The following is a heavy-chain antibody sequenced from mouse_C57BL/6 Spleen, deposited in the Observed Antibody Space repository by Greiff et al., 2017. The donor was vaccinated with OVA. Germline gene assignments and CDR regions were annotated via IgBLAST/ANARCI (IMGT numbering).Heavy chain of an antibody. CDR2: IDPENGDT. V-gene: IGHV14-4*01. D-gene: IGHD2-1*01. CDR3: TKGNSPFDY. CDR1: GFNIKDDY. J-gene: IGHJ2*01. Sequence: VQLKQSGAELVRPGASVKLSCTASGFNIKDDYMHWVKQRPEQGLEWIGWIDPENGDTEYASKFQGKATITADTSSNTAYLQLSSLTSEDTAVYYCTKGNSPFDYWGQGTTLTVSS.